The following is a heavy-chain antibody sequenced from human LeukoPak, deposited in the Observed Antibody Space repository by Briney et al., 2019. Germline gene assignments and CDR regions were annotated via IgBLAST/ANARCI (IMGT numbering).Heavy chain of an antibody. D-gene: IGHD6-13*01. Sequence: GGSLRLSCAASGFTFSSYGMHWVRQAPGKGLEWVAVISYDGRNEYYADSVKGRFTISRDNAKNSLYLQMNSLRAEDTAVYYCARDLSIGAADTGGQGTLVTVSS. J-gene: IGHJ4*02. CDR1: GFTFSSYG. CDR2: ISYDGRNE. V-gene: IGHV3-30*03. CDR3: ARDLSIGAADT.